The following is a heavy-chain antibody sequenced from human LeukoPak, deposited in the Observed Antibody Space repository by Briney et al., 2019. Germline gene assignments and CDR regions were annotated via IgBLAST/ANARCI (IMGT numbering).Heavy chain of an antibody. CDR3: ARGGVTTMTLRDLWLDY. CDR1: GXTFSSYG. J-gene: IGHJ4*02. V-gene: IGHV3-30*03. Sequence: GGSLRLSCAASGXTFSSYGVHWVRQAPGKGLEWVALISNDGSNKHYADSVKGRFTISRDNSNNMLYLQMNSLRAEDTAVYYCARGGVTTMTLRDLWLDYWGQGTLVTVSS. D-gene: IGHD4-17*01. CDR2: ISNDGSNK.